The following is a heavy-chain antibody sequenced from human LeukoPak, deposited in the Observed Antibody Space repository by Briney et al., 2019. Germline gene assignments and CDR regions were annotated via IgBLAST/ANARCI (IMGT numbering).Heavy chain of an antibody. V-gene: IGHV3-74*01. Sequence: SVKGRFTISRDNAKNTLYLQMNSLRAEDTAVYYCARLPVAGTCHWGQGTLVTVSS. D-gene: IGHD6-19*01. J-gene: IGHJ4*02. CDR3: ARLPVAGTCH.